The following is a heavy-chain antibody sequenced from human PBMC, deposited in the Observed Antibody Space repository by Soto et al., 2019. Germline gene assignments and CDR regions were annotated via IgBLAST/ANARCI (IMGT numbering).Heavy chain of an antibody. CDR3: AGGTSMIWEIFC. CDR1: GGSISSYY. D-gene: IGHD3-16*01. J-gene: IGHJ4*02. Sequence: PSETLSLTCTVSGGSISSYYWSWIRQPPGKGLEWIGYIYYSGSTNYNPSLKSRVTISVDTSKNQFSLNLRSVTAADTAVYCCAGGTSMIWEIFCWGQGALDTVSS. CDR2: IYYSGST. V-gene: IGHV4-59*01.